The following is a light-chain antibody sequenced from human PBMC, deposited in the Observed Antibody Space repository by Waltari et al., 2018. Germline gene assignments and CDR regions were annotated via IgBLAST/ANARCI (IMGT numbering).Light chain of an antibody. CDR3: QWRGTWPPLS. V-gene: IGKV3-11*01. CDR2: DAS. CDR1: QSVSTY. Sequence: EIVLTQSPATLSLSPGERATLPCRASQSVSTYLAWYQQKPGQAPRLLIYDASNRATGIPARFSGSGSGTDFSLTISSLEPEDFAVYYCQWRGTWPPLSFGGGTKVEIK. J-gene: IGKJ4*01.